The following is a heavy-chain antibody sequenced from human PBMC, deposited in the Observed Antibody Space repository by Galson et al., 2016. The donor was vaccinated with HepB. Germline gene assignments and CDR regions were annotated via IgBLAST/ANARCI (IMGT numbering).Heavy chain of an antibody. CDR2: IFHTGVM. CDR3: ARGGTYYIGY. CDR1: GDSVSNSNW. D-gene: IGHD1-26*01. J-gene: IGHJ4*02. Sequence: SETLSLTCAVSGDSVSNSNWWSWVRQPPGKGLEWIGEIFHTGVMNYNPSLKGRVTISVDMSENQLSLKLSSVTAADTAMYYCARGGTYYIGYWGQGALVTVAS. V-gene: IGHV4-4*02.